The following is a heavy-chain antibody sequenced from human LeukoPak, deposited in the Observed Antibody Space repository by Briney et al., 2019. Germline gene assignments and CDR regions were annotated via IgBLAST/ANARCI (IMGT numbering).Heavy chain of an antibody. V-gene: IGHV3-21*01. D-gene: IGHD6-19*01. J-gene: IGHJ6*04. CDR3: ATPGGVAVDLMNV. CDR1: GFTFSSYS. Sequence: GGSLRLSCAASGFTFSSYSMNWVRQAPGKGLEWVSSISSSSSYIYYADSVKGRFTISRDNAKNSLYLQMNSLRAEDTAVYYCATPGGVAVDLMNVWGKGTTVTVSS. CDR2: ISSSSSYI.